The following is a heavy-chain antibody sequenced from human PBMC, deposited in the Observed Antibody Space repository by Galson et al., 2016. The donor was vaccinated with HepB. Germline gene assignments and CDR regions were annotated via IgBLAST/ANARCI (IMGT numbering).Heavy chain of an antibody. V-gene: IGHV3-30-3*01. CDR2: ISYDGSNK. J-gene: IGHJ4*02. Sequence: SLRLSCAASGFTFSSYAMHRVRQAPGKGLEWVAVISYDGSNKYYADSVKGRFTISRDNSKNTLYLQMNSLRAEDTAVYYCARDRGTVTYFDYWGQGTLVTVSS. D-gene: IGHD4-17*01. CDR1: GFTFSSYA. CDR3: ARDRGTVTYFDY.